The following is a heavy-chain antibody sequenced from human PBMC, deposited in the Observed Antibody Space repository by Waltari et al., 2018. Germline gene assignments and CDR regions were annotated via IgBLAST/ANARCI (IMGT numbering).Heavy chain of an antibody. CDR3: ARDRGIGLYLDS. V-gene: IGHV4-4*02. J-gene: IGHJ4*02. Sequence: GGWVVRPPARGLEWIGQVHRSGRSNYNPFLESRVTISVDTSNNQFSLKWTSTTAADTAVYYCARDRGIGLYLDSWGQGTLVTVSP. CDR2: VHRSGRS. D-gene: IGHD1-26*01.